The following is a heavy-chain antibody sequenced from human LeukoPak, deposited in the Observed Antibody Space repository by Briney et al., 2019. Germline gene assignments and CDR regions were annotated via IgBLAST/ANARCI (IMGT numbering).Heavy chain of an antibody. J-gene: IGHJ5*02. CDR3: AKDRASGSGSYSYRGFDH. CDR1: GFTFNNYA. CDR2: ISSGGDYT. Sequence: EGSLRLSCAASGFTFNNYAMSWVRQAPGRGLEWVSAISSGGDYTNSADSVKGRFTISRDNSKNTLYLQMNSLRAEDTAVYYCAKDRASGSGSYSYRGFDHWGQGTLVTVSS. V-gene: IGHV3-23*01. D-gene: IGHD6-19*01.